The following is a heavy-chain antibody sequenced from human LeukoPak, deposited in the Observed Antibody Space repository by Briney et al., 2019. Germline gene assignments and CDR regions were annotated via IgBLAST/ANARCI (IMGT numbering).Heavy chain of an antibody. J-gene: IGHJ4*02. CDR1: GGSISSGGYY. Sequence: SETLSLTCTVSGGSISSGGYYWSWIRQHPGKGLEWIGYIYYSGSTYYNPSLKSRVTISVDTSKNQFSLKLSSVTAADTAVHYCASATYFIRLGELSLSSFDYWGQGTLVTVSS. CDR2: IYYSGST. D-gene: IGHD3-16*02. V-gene: IGHV4-31*03. CDR3: ASATYFIRLGELSLSSFDY.